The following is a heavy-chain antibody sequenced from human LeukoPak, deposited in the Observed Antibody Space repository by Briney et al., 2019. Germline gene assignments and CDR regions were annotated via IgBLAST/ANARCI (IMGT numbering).Heavy chain of an antibody. CDR3: ARPLYYDILTGYHL. V-gene: IGHV4-39*01. CDR2: IYYSGST. J-gene: IGHJ4*02. CDR1: GGSISSSSYY. Sequence: SETLSLTCTVSGGSISSSSYYWGWIRQPPGKGLEWIGSIYYSGSTYYNPSLKSRVTISVDTSKNQFSLKLSSVTAADTAVYYCARPLYYDILTGYHLWGQGALVTVSS. D-gene: IGHD3-9*01.